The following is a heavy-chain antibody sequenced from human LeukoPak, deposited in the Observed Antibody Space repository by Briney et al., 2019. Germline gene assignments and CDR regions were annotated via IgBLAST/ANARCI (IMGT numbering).Heavy chain of an antibody. Sequence: GGSVKVSCKAFGYTFTGYYMHWVRQAPGQGLEWMGWINPNSGGTNYAQKFQGRVTMTRDTSISTAYMELSRLRSDDTAVYYCARSGSLWFGELFPSDYWGQGTLVTVSS. D-gene: IGHD3-10*01. J-gene: IGHJ4*02. CDR3: ARSGSLWFGELFPSDY. V-gene: IGHV1-2*02. CDR2: INPNSGGT. CDR1: GYTFTGYY.